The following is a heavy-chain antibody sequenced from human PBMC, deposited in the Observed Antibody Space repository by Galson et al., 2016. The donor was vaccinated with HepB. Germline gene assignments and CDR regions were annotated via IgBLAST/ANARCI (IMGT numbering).Heavy chain of an antibody. CDR3: ARTYYYDSRYYFDY. J-gene: IGHJ4*02. CDR1: GGSFNRYY. Sequence: SETLSLSCAVSGGSFNRYYWSWIRQPPGKGLEWIGEINFSGSTNYNPSLKSRVTIFVDTSKNQFSLKLSSVTAADTAVYYCARTYYYDSRYYFDYWGPGTLVTVSS. D-gene: IGHD3-22*01. CDR2: INFSGST. V-gene: IGHV4-34*01.